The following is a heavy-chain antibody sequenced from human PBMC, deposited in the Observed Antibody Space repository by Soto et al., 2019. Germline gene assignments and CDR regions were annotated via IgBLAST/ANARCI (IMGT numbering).Heavy chain of an antibody. J-gene: IGHJ3*02. CDR2: ISGSGGST. D-gene: IGHD2-15*01. CDR3: ANSKLGYCSGGSCGAFDI. V-gene: IGHV3-23*01. CDR1: GFTFSSYA. Sequence: EVQLLESGGGLVQPGGSLRLSCAASGFTFSSYAMSWVRQAPGKGLEWVSAISGSGGSTYYADSVKGRFTIAIDNSKNTLYLHMNSLRAEDTAVYYCANSKLGYCSGGSCGAFDIWGQRTMVTVSS.